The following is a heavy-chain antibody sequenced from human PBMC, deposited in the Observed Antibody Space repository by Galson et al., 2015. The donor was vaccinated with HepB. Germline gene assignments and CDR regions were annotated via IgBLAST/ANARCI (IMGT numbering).Heavy chain of an antibody. V-gene: IGHV1-18*01. CDR2: ISAYNGNT. J-gene: IGHJ4*02. D-gene: IGHD6-13*01. CDR3: ARGPQYSIAAAGTPDY. CDR1: GYTFTSSG. Sequence: SVKVSCKASGYTFTSSGISWVRQAPGQGLEWMGWISAYNGNTNYAQKLQGRVTMTTDTSTSTAYMELRSLRSDDTAVYYCARGPQYSIAAAGTPDYWGQGTLVTVSS.